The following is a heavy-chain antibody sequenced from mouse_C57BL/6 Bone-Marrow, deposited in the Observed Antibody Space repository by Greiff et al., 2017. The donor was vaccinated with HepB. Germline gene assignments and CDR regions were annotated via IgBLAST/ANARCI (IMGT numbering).Heavy chain of an antibody. CDR3: ATTWYYFDY. CDR2: IYPSDSNT. J-gene: IGHJ2*01. D-gene: IGHD5-5*01. Sequence: QVQLQQPGAELVKPGASVKLSCKASGYTFTSYWIHWVKQRPGQGLEWIGEIYPSDSNTNYNQKFKGKSTLTVDTSSSTAYMQLSSLTSEDSAVYSFATTWYYFDYWGQGTTLTVSS. CDR1: GYTFTSYW. V-gene: IGHV1-69*01.